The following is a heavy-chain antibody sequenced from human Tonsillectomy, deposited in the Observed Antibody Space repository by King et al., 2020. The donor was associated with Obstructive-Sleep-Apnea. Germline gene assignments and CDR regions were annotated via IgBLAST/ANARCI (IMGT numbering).Heavy chain of an antibody. Sequence: VQLQQWGAGLLKPSETLSLTCAVYGGSFSGYYWSWIRQPPGKGLDWIGEINHSGSTNYNPSLKSRVTISVETSKNQFSLKLSSVTAADTAVYYCARRTPVTMVRGVRIDYWGQGTLVTVSS. CDR1: GGSFSGYY. CDR3: ARRTPVTMVRGVRIDY. CDR2: INHSGST. J-gene: IGHJ4*02. V-gene: IGHV4-34*01. D-gene: IGHD3-10*01.